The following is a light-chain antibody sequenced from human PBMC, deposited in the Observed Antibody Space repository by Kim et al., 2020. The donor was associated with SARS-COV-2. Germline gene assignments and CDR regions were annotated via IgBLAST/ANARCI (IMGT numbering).Light chain of an antibody. Sequence: GVSDRFSGSKSGNTASLTISGLKAEDEADYYCSSYSTGSTSGLFGGGTQLTFL. CDR3: SSYSTGSTSGL. J-gene: IGLJ2*01. V-gene: IGLV2-14*01.